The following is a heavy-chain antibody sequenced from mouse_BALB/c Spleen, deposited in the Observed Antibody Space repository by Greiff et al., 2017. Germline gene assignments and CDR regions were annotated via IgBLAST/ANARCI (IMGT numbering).Heavy chain of an antibody. V-gene: IGHV14-1*02. CDR1: GFNIKDYY. CDR2: IDPENGNT. CDR3: ARGRYDVWDFDY. Sequence: VQLQQSGAELVRPGALVKLSCKASGFNIKDYYMHWVKQRPEQGLEWIGWIDPENGNTIYDPKFQGKASITADTSSNTAYLQLSSLTSEDTAVYYGARGRYDVWDFDYWGQGTTLTVSS. J-gene: IGHJ2*01. D-gene: IGHD2-14*01.